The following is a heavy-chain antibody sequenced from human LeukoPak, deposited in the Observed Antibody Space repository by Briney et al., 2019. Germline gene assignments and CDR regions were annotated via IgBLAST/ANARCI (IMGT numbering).Heavy chain of an antibody. CDR1: GFTFTTYG. CDR2: ISTDGRNT. D-gene: IGHD2-15*01. V-gene: IGHV3-30*19. J-gene: IGHJ4*02. Sequence: GGSLRLSCAASGFTFTTYGMHWVRQAPGKGLEWVAAISTDGRNTYYINSVKGRFTISRDNSKNTVFLQMNSLTKEDTAMYYCARDYDTLGGWFDYWGQGTLVTVSS. CDR3: ARDYDTLGGWFDY.